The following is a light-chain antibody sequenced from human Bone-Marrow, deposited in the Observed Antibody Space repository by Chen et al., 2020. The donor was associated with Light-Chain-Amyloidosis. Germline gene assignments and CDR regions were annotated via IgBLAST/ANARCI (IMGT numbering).Light chain of an antibody. Sequence: QSVLTPPPSVSGAPGQRVTISCTGSTSNIGAGYGVHWYQQVPGTAPKLLIYGNTNRPSGVPDRFSASKSGTSASLAITGLQAEDEADYYCQSYDSSLSSSVFGGGTKLTVL. CDR3: QSYDSSLSSSV. J-gene: IGLJ2*01. CDR1: TSNIGAGYG. V-gene: IGLV1-40*01. CDR2: GNT.